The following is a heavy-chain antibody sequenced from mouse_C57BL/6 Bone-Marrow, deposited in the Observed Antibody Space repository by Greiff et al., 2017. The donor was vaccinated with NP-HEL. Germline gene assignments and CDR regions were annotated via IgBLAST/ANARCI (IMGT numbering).Heavy chain of an antibody. CDR2: ISNGGGST. D-gene: IGHD2-3*01. V-gene: IGHV5-12*01. CDR3: TRQREVNTRGARYDGYYGKYYAMDY. J-gene: IGHJ4*01. CDR1: GFTFSDYY. Sequence: EVMLVESGGGLVQPGGSLKLSCAASGFTFSDYYMYWVRQTPEKRLEWVAYISNGGGSTYYPDTVKGRFTISRDNAKNTLYLQMSRLKSEDTAMYYCTRQREVNTRGARYDGYYGKYYAMDYWGQGTSVPVSS.